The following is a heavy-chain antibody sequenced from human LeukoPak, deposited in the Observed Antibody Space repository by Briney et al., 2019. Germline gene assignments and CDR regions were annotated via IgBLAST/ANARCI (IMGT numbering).Heavy chain of an antibody. J-gene: IGHJ6*03. CDR1: GGTFSSYA. CDR2: IIPIFGTA. V-gene: IGHV1-69*06. Sequence: SVKVSCKASGGTFSSYAISWVRQAPGQGLEWMGGIIPIFGTANYAQKFQGRVTITADKSTSTAYMELSSLRSEDTAVYYCARGIAAAGNPYYYYMDVWGKGTTVTVSS. D-gene: IGHD6-13*01. CDR3: ARGIAAAGNPYYYYMDV.